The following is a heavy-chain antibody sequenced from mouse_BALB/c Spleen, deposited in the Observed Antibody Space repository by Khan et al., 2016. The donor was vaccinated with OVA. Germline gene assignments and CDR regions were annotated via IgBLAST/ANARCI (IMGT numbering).Heavy chain of an antibody. CDR1: GYTFTDYY. D-gene: IGHD2-3*01. V-gene: IGHV1-77*01. Sequence: QVQLKQSGTELARPGASVKLSCKASGYTFTDYYITRVQPRSRQGREWIGEIYPGSGTTYYNENFKVKSSLTADKSSNTAYMELTSLTTEDSAVYSCARLDTTSLDCWGPGTTLTVCS. CDR3: ARLDTTSLDC. CDR2: IYPGSGTT. J-gene: IGHJ2*01.